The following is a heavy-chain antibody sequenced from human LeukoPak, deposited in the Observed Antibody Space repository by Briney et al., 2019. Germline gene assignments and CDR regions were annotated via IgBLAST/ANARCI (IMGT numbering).Heavy chain of an antibody. CDR3: ARQVSRRSVDYGDYGGDFDY. Sequence: GESLKISCKGSGYSFTSYWIGWVRQMPGKGLEWMGIIYPGDSDTRYSPSFQGQVTISADKSISTAYLQWSSLKASDTAMYYCARQVSRRSVDYGDYGGDFDYWGQGTLVTVSS. D-gene: IGHD4-17*01. CDR2: IYPGDSDT. CDR1: GYSFTSYW. V-gene: IGHV5-51*01. J-gene: IGHJ4*02.